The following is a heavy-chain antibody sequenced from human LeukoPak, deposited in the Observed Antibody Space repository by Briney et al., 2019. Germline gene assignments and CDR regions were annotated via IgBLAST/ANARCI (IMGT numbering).Heavy chain of an antibody. J-gene: IGHJ4*02. Sequence: PSETLSLTCTVSGGSISSYYWSWIRQPPGKGLEWIGYIYYSGSTTYNPPLKSRVTISVDTSKNQFSLKLSSVTAADTAVYYCARVRYYDSGHYFDYWGQGTLVTVSS. D-gene: IGHD3-16*01. V-gene: IGHV4-59*01. CDR1: GGSISSYY. CDR2: IYYSGST. CDR3: ARVRYYDSGHYFDY.